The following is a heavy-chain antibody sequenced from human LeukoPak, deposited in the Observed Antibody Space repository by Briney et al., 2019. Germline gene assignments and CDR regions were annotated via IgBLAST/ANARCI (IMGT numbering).Heavy chain of an antibody. CDR1: GGSISSYY. V-gene: IGHV4-59*08. J-gene: IGHJ6*03. CDR3: ARHRGYCSSTSCYGHYSYMDV. CDR2: IYYRGSA. D-gene: IGHD2-2*01. Sequence: PSETLSLTCTVSGGSISSYYWSWIRQPPGKGLAWIGFIYYRGSANYNPSLKSRVTISVDTSKNQFSLKLSSVTAADTAVYYCARHRGYCSSTSCYGHYSYMDVWGKGTTVTVSS.